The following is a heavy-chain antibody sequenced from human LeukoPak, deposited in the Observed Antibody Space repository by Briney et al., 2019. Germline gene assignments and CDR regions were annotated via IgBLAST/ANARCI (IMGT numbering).Heavy chain of an antibody. D-gene: IGHD2-8*01. Sequence: KTSETLSLTCTVSGGSINNYYWSWIRQPPGKGLEWIGYIYYSGSTNYNPSLKSRVTISVDTSKNQFSLKLSSVTAANTAVYYCARQSPYCTDGVCYTGAFDIWGQGTMVTVSS. CDR1: GGSINNYY. CDR3: ARQSPYCTDGVCYTGAFDI. V-gene: IGHV4-59*08. J-gene: IGHJ3*02. CDR2: IYYSGST.